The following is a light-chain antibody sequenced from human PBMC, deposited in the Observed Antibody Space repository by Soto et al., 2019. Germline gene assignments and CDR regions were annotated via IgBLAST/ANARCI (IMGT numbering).Light chain of an antibody. CDR2: GAS. CDR3: EQYNNWWT. V-gene: IGKV3-15*01. Sequence: EIVMKMSPDTVSVPPGEGATLSCRVSQSIRSNLAWYQQRPGQAPRLLMYGASTRADGIPARFSGSGSGTEFTLTISSLQSEDFAVYYCEQYNNWWTFGQGAKVDIK. J-gene: IGKJ1*01. CDR1: QSIRSN.